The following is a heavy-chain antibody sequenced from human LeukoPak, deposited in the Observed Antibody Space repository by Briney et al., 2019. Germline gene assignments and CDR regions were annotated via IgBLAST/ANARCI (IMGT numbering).Heavy chain of an antibody. CDR2: IYYSGST. CDR3: ARGAITADAFDI. V-gene: IGHV4-30-4*08. D-gene: IGHD1-20*01. J-gene: IGHJ3*02. CDR1: GGSFSGYY. Sequence: SETLSLTCAVYGGSFSGYYWSWIRQPPGKGLEWIGYIYYSGSTYYNPSLKSRVTISVDTSKNQFSLKLSSVTAADTAVYYCARGAITADAFDIWGQGTMVTVSS.